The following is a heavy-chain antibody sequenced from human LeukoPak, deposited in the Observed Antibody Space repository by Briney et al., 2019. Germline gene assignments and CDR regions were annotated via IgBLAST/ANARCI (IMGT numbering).Heavy chain of an antibody. CDR3: AKGSCQLPYDAFDI. V-gene: IGHV3-9*01. J-gene: IGHJ3*02. Sequence: QSGGSLRLSCAASGFTFDDYAMHWVRQAPGKGLEWVSGISWNSGSIGYADSVKGRFTISRDNAKNSLYLQMNSLRAEDTALYYCAKGSCQLPYDAFDIWGQGTMVTVSS. CDR2: ISWNSGSI. D-gene: IGHD2-2*01. CDR1: GFTFDDYA.